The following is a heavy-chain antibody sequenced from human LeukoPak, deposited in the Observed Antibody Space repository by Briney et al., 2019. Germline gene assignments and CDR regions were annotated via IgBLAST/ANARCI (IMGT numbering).Heavy chain of an antibody. D-gene: IGHD7-27*01. V-gene: IGHV3-23*01. CDR1: GFTFSSHA. J-gene: IGHJ4*02. Sequence: GGSLRLSCAASGFTFSSHAMSWVRQAPGKGLEWVSAISGGGGSTYYADSVKGRFTISRDNSKNTLYLQMNSLRAEDTAVYYCARDKLGSRGPGMDYSGQGTLVTASS. CDR3: ARDKLGSRGPGMDY. CDR2: ISGGGGST.